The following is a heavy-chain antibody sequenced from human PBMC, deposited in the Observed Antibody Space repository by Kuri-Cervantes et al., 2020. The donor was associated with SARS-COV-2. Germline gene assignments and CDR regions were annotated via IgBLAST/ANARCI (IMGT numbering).Heavy chain of an antibody. CDR1: GFTVSSNY. CDR3: ARRITMVRVAWVYFDY. CDR2: IYSGGST. V-gene: IGHV3-53*01. J-gene: IGHJ4*02. Sequence: GESLKISCAASGFTVSSNYMSWVRQAPGKGLEWVSVIYSGGSTYYADSVKGRFTISRDNSKNTLYLQMNSLRAEDTAVYYCARRITMVRVAWVYFDYWGQGTPVTVSS. D-gene: IGHD3-10*01.